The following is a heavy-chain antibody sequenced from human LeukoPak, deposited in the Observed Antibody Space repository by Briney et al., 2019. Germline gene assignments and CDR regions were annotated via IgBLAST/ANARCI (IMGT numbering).Heavy chain of an antibody. Sequence: SGTLSLTCTVSGGSISSGGYYWSWIRQPPGKGLEWIGSIYYSGTTYYNPSLASRVTIFVDTSKNQFSLRLSSVTAADTAVYYCARRDQAIDYWGQGTLVTVSS. CDR3: ARRDQAIDY. CDR1: GGSISSGGYY. V-gene: IGHV4-39*01. CDR2: IYYSGTT. J-gene: IGHJ4*02.